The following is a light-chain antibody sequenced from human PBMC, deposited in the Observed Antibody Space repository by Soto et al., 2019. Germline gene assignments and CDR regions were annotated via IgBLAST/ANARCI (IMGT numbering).Light chain of an antibody. CDR1: QSVSSN. CDR2: GAS. CDR3: QQYNNWPRT. Sequence: EIVMTHSPATLCVSPGERATXXXXASQSVSSNLAWYQQKPGQAPRLPIYGASTRATGIPARFSGSGSGTEFTLTISSLQSEDFAVYYCQQYNNWPRTFGQGTKVDIK. J-gene: IGKJ1*01. V-gene: IGKV3-15*01.